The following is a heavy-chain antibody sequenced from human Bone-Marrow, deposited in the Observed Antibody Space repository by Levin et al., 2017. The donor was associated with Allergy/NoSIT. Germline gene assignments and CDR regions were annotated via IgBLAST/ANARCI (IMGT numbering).Heavy chain of an antibody. CDR3: ARVRGATTMTIYLDY. Sequence: QAGGSLRLSCAASGFTFSTFALHWVRQAPGKGLEYLSAISPNGGSTYYANSVKGRFTISRDNSQNTLYLQMDSLKPEDMAVYYCARVRGATTMTIYLDYWGQGTLVTVSS. D-gene: IGHD4-17*01. CDR1: GFTFSTFA. V-gene: IGHV3-64*01. CDR2: ISPNGGST. J-gene: IGHJ4*02.